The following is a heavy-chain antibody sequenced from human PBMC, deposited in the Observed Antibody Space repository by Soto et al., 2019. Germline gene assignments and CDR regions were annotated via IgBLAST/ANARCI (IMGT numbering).Heavy chain of an antibody. V-gene: IGHV1-2*02. J-gene: IGHJ6*02. CDR2: INPNSGGT. CDR1: GYTFTGYY. Sequence: VASVKVSCKASGYTFTGYYMHWVRQAPGQGLEWMGWINPNSGGTNYAQKFQGRGTMTRDTTISTAYMELSRLRADDTGVYYCATDVGRFPDLSPSYYYGMDVWGQGTTVTVSS. CDR3: ATDVGRFPDLSPSYYYGMDV. D-gene: IGHD3-10*01.